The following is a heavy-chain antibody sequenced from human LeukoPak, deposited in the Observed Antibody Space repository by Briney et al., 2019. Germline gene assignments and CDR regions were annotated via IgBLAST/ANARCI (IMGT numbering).Heavy chain of an antibody. Sequence: GGSLRLSCAASGFTFSSYAMSWVRQAPGKGVEGGAVISYDGSNKYYADSVKGRFTISRDNSKNTLYLQMNSLRAEDTAVYYCARAWFDTTVTAQDDYWGQGTLVTVSS. CDR3: ARAWFDTTVTAQDDY. CDR1: GFTFSSYA. CDR2: ISYDGSNK. J-gene: IGHJ4*02. V-gene: IGHV3-30-3*01. D-gene: IGHD4-17*01.